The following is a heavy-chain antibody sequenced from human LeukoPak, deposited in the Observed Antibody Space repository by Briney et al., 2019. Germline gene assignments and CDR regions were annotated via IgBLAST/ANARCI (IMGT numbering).Heavy chain of an antibody. Sequence: GGSLRLSCAASGVNFSSYAMSWVRQAPGKGLEWVSAISGSDGATYYADSVKGRFTISRDNSKYTLYLQMNSLRAEDTAVYYCAKDSPVATFWGQGTLVTVSS. CDR1: GVNFSSYA. CDR2: ISGSDGAT. V-gene: IGHV3-23*01. D-gene: IGHD5-12*01. J-gene: IGHJ4*02. CDR3: AKDSPVATF.